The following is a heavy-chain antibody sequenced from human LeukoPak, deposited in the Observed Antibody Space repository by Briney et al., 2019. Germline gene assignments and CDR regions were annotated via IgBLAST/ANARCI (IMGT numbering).Heavy chain of an antibody. Sequence: GGSLRLSCAASGFTFSSYGMSWVRQAQGKGLEWVSAISGSGGSTYYADSVKGRFTISRDNSKNTLFLQLNSLRAEDTAVYYCAKAMTNYWYFDLWGRGTLVTVSS. J-gene: IGHJ2*01. CDR1: GFTFSSYG. CDR2: ISGSGGST. V-gene: IGHV3-23*01. CDR3: AKAMTNYWYFDL.